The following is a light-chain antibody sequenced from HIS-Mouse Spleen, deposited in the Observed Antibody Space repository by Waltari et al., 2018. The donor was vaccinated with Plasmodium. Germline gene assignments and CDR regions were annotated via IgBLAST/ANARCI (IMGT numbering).Light chain of an antibody. CDR3: GTWDSSLSAGVV. V-gene: IGLV1-51*01. Sequence: QSVLTQPPSVSAAPGQKVTISCSGSRSNIGNNYVSWYQQPPGTAPKLLIYDNNKRPSGIPDRFSGSKSGTSATLGITGLQTGDEADYYCGTWDSSLSAGVVFGGGTKLTVL. J-gene: IGLJ2*01. CDR2: DNN. CDR1: RSNIGNNY.